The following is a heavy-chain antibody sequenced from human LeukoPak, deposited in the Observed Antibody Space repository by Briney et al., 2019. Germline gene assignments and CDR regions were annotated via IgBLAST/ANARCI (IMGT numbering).Heavy chain of an antibody. V-gene: IGHV4-39*07. CDR2: IYYSGST. CDR1: GGSISSSSYY. Sequence: SETLSLTCTVSGGSISSSSYYWGWIRQPPGKGLEWIGSIYYSGSTYYNPSLKSRVTISVDTSKNQFSLKLSSVTAADTAVYYCARARKYYDSSGYYYKGSYYFDYWGQGTLVTVSS. CDR3: ARARKYYDSSGYYYKGSYYFDY. J-gene: IGHJ4*02. D-gene: IGHD3-22*01.